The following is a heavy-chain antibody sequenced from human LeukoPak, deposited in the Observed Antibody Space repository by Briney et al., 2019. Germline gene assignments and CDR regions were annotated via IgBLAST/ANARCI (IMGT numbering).Heavy chain of an antibody. J-gene: IGHJ6*03. D-gene: IGHD3-22*01. CDR2: IIPIFGTA. CDR3: ASYTYYYDSSAPLYGYMDV. Sequence: ASVKVSCKASGGTFSSYAISWVRQAPGQGLEWMGRIIPIFGTANYAQKFQGRVTITADKSTSTAYMELSSLRSEDAAVYYCASYTYYYDSSAPLYGYMDVWVKGTTVTVSS. CDR1: GGTFSSYA. V-gene: IGHV1-69*06.